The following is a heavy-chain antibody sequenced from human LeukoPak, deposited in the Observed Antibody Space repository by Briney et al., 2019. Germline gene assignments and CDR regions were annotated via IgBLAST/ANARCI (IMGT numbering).Heavy chain of an antibody. CDR2: IYYSGST. V-gene: IGHV4-31*02. Sequence: KPGGSLRLSCAASGFTFSSYGMHWVRQHPGKGLEWIGYIYYSGSTYYNPSLKSRVTISVDTSKNQFSLKLSSVTAADTAVYYCARCGSGSYYSFDYWGQGTLVTVSS. D-gene: IGHD3-10*01. J-gene: IGHJ4*02. CDR1: GFTFSSYG. CDR3: ARCGSGSYYSFDY.